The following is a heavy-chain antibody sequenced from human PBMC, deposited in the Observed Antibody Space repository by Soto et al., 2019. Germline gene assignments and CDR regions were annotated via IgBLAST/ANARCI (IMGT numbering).Heavy chain of an antibody. D-gene: IGHD2-2*01. V-gene: IGHV3-23*01. Sequence: EVQLLESGGGLVQPGGSLRLSCGASGFTFSDNAMTWVRQAPGKGLEWVSSISDDGESTYYADSVKGRFTISRDNSKNKLFLQMSSRGAADTAVYYCAKSLSTAVNDGVDVWGQGTSVTVSS. CDR1: GFTFSDNA. J-gene: IGHJ6*02. CDR3: AKSLSTAVNDGVDV. CDR2: ISDDGEST.